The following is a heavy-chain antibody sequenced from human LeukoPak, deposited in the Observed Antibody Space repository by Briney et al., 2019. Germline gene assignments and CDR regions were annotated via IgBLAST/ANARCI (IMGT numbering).Heavy chain of an antibody. CDR1: GYSFTSYW. D-gene: IGHD5-18*01. J-gene: IGHJ6*02. CDR3: ARLGYSYEYYYYYGMDV. CDR2: IYPGDSDT. Sequence: GESLKISCKGSGYSFTSYWIGWVRQMPGKGLEWMGIIYPGDSDTRYSPSFQGQVTISADKSISTAYLQWSSLKASDTAMYYCARLGYSYEYYYYYGMDVWGQGTTVTVSS. V-gene: IGHV5-51*01.